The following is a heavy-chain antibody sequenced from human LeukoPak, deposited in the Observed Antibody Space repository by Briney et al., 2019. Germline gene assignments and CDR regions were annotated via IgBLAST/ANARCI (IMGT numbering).Heavy chain of an antibody. CDR1: GGSSIGSGGYY. V-gene: IGHV4-31*03. D-gene: IGHD4-17*01. J-gene: IGHJ4*02. CDR3: VREGEYGEDYY. CDR2: FYHRA. Sequence: TSETLSLTCTVSGGSSIGSGGYYWAWIRQHPEKGLEWIGYFYHRASYNPSLKSRVTISVDTSKNQFSLSLASVTAADTAVYYCVREGEYGEDYYWGQGAQVIVST.